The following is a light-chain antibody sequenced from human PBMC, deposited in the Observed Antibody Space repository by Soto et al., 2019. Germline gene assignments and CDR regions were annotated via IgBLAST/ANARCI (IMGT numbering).Light chain of an antibody. CDR1: TSNIGAGYD. CDR2: ANT. V-gene: IGLV1-40*01. J-gene: IGLJ2*01. CDR3: QSYDSGLSGSI. Sequence: QSVLTQPPSVSGAPGQRVTISCSGTTSNIGAGYDVHWYQLLPGTAPKLLIYANTDRPSGVPDRFSGSRSGTSASLAITGLQAEDGADYYCQSYDSGLSGSIFGGGTKVTVL.